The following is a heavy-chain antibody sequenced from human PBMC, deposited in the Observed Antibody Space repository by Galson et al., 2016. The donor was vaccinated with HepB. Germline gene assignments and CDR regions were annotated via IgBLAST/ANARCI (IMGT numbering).Heavy chain of an antibody. CDR3: ATILFDSGSYSLAFDM. CDR2: IKGKNDGGAA. V-gene: IGHV3-15*01. J-gene: IGHJ3*02. D-gene: IGHD3-10*01. Sequence: SLRLSCAASGFTFNNVWVSWFRQPPGKGLEWLGRIKGKNDGGAADYAAPVKGRFIISRDDSKNTVNLQINSLKSEDMALYYCATILFDSGSYSLAFDMWGQGTMVIVSS. CDR1: GFTFNNVW.